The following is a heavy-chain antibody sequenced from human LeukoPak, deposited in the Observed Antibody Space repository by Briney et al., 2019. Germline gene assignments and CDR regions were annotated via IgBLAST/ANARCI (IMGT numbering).Heavy chain of an antibody. D-gene: IGHD6-19*01. CDR2: ISAYNGNT. V-gene: IGHV1-18*01. Sequence: ASVKVSCKASGYTFTSYGISWVRQAPGQGLEWMGWISAYNGNTNYAQKLQGRVTMTTDTSTSTAYMELRRLRSDDTAGYYCARAPGQWLVGGGRRNWFDPWGQGTLVTVSS. J-gene: IGHJ5*02. CDR3: ARAPGQWLVGGGRRNWFDP. CDR1: GYTFTSYG.